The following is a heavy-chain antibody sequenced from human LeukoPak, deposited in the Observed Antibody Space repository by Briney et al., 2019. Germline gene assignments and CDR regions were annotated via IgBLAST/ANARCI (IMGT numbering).Heavy chain of an antibody. CDR2: ISSSSSYI. V-gene: IGHV3-21*01. D-gene: IGHD5-12*01. CDR3: ARNLVAAEDAFDI. J-gene: IGHJ3*02. Sequence: GGSLRLSCAASGFTFSNAWMNWVRQAPGKGLEWVSSISSSSSYIYYADSVKGRFTISRDNAKNSLYLQMNSLRAEDTAVYYCARNLVAAEDAFDIWGQGTMVTVSS. CDR1: GFTFSNAW.